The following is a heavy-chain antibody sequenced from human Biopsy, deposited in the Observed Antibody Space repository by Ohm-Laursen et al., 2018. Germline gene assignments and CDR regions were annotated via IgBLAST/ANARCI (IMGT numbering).Heavy chain of an antibody. Sequence: SLRLSCAASGFTFSDYYMSWVRQAPGQGLEWLSYISRSDSIIDYADSVKGRFTISRDNAQNTLYLQMNSLRADDTAVYYCARDWGGDYGGNIDYYYFYGMDVWGQGTTVTVSS. CDR3: ARDWGGDYGGNIDYYYFYGMDV. D-gene: IGHD4-23*01. CDR2: ISRSDSII. J-gene: IGHJ6*02. V-gene: IGHV3-11*01. CDR1: GFTFSDYY.